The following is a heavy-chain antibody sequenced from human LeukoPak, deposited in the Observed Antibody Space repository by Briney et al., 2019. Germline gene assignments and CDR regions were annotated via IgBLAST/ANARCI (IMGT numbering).Heavy chain of an antibody. V-gene: IGHV3-23*01. Sequence: GGSLRLSCAASGFTFSSHAMSWVRQAPGKGLEWVSAISDRGDNKQYTDSVKGRLTISRDNSKNTLYLQMNSLRADDTAVYYCAKSLRYGTGWYGRIDYWGQGTLVTVS. CDR2: ISDRGDNK. CDR1: GFTFSSHA. D-gene: IGHD6-19*01. CDR3: AKSLRYGTGWYGRIDY. J-gene: IGHJ4*02.